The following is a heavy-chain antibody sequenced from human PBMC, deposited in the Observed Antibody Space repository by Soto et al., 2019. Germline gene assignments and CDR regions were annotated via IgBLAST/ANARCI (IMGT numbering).Heavy chain of an antibody. V-gene: IGHV3-23*01. CDR3: AKDDHSSSGAGGSDYYYDYMDV. CDR2: ISGSGGST. D-gene: IGHD6-13*01. CDR1: GFTFSIYA. J-gene: IGHJ6*03. Sequence: EVQLLESGGGLVQPGGSLRLSCAASGFTFSIYAMSWVRQAPGKGLEWVSAISGSGGSTYYADSVKGRFTISRDNSKNTLYLKMNSLRAEDTAVYYCAKDDHSSSGAGGSDYYYDYMDVWGKGTTVTVSS.